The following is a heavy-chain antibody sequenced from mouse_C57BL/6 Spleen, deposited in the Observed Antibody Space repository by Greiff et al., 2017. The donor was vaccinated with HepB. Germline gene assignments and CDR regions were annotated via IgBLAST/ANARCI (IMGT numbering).Heavy chain of an antibody. Sequence: QVQLKQPGAELVKPGASVKLSCKASGYTFTSYWMHWVKQRPGQGLEWIGMIHPNSGSTNYNEKFKSKATLTVDKSSSTAYMQLSSLTSEDSAVYYCARGKLGGYFDVWGTGTTVTVSS. V-gene: IGHV1-64*01. CDR3: ARGKLGGYFDV. CDR2: IHPNSGST. J-gene: IGHJ1*03. D-gene: IGHD4-1*01. CDR1: GYTFTSYW.